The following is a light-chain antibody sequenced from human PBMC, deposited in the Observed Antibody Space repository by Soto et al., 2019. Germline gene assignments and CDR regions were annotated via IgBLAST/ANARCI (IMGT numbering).Light chain of an antibody. V-gene: IGLV1-44*01. CDR1: KSNIGSYS. CDR3: ASWDDSLSGWV. CDR2: SST. J-gene: IGLJ2*01. Sequence: QPVLTQPPSASGTPGQRVTISCSGSKSNIGSYSVNWYQQFPGAAPKLLIYSSTHRPSGVPDRFSGSKSGTSASLAISGLQSEHEADYYCASWDDSLSGWVFGGGTQLTVL.